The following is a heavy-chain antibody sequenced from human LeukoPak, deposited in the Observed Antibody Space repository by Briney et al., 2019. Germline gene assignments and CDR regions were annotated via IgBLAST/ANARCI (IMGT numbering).Heavy chain of an antibody. Sequence: SETLSLTCTVSGGPISSSSYYWGWIRQPPGKGLEWIGSIYYSGSTNYNPSLKSRVTISVDTSKNQFSLKLSSVTAADTAVYYCARGRGDRYFDYWGQGTLVTVSS. D-gene: IGHD2-21*02. CDR1: GGPISSSSYY. J-gene: IGHJ4*02. V-gene: IGHV4-39*07. CDR3: ARGRGDRYFDY. CDR2: IYYSGST.